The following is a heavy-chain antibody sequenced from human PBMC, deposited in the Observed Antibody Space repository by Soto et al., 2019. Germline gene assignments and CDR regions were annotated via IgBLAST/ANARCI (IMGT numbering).Heavy chain of an antibody. CDR3: AKVGYYGSGSYSRTYGMDV. CDR2: ISYDGSNK. D-gene: IGHD3-10*01. J-gene: IGHJ6*02. V-gene: IGHV3-30*18. Sequence: GGSLRLSCAASGFTFSSYGMHWVRQAPGKGLEWVAVISYDGSNKYYADSVKGRFTISRDNSKNTLYLQMNSLRAEDTAVYYCAKVGYYGSGSYSRTYGMDVWGQRTTVTVSS. CDR1: GFTFSSYG.